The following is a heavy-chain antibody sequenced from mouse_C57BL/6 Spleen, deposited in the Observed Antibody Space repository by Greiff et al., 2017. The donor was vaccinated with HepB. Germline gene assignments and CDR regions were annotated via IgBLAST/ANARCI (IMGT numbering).Heavy chain of an antibody. D-gene: IGHD1-1*01. CDR1: GYTFTSYG. J-gene: IGHJ1*03. Sequence: VKLQESGAELARPGASVKLSCKASGYTFTSYGISWVKQRTGQGLEWIGEIYPRSGNTYYNEKFKGKATLTADKSSSTAYMELRSLTSEDSAVYFCARGDYYGSSPNWYFDVWGTGTTVTVSS. CDR2: IYPRSGNT. CDR3: ARGDYYGSSPNWYFDV. V-gene: IGHV1-81*01.